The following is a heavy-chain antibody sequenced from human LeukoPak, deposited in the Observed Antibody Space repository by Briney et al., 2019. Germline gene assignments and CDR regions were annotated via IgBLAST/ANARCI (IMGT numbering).Heavy chain of an antibody. V-gene: IGHV3-30*18. CDR1: GFTFSSYG. J-gene: IGHJ6*02. CDR2: ITYDGSYK. Sequence: PRRSLRLSCAASGFTFSSYGMHWVRQAPGKGLEWVAVITYDGSYKYYADSVKGRFTISRDNSKNTLDLQVNSLRPEDTAVYYCAKVLQNYLYGMDVWGQGTTVTVSS. CDR3: AKVLQNYLYGMDV.